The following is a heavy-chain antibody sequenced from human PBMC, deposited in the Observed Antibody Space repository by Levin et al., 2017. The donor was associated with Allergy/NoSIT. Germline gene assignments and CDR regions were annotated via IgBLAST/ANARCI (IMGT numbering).Heavy chain of an antibody. V-gene: IGHV4-34*01. CDR3: ARGRAVPIRTVIAAAGRDAFDI. D-gene: IGHD6-13*01. Sequence: SSQTLSLTCAVYGGSFSGSYWSWIRQPPGKGLEWIGEINHSGSTNYNPSLKSRVTISVDTSKNQFSLKLSSVTAADTAVYYCARGRAVPIRTVIAAAGRDAFDIWGQGTMVTVSS. CDR2: INHSGST. CDR1: GGSFSGSY. J-gene: IGHJ3*02.